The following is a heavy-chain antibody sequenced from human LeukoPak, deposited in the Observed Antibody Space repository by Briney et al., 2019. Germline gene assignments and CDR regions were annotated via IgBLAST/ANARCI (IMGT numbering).Heavy chain of an antibody. CDR2: INHSGST. J-gene: IGHJ5*02. V-gene: IGHV4-34*01. CDR1: GGSFSGYY. Sequence: PSETLSLTCAVYGGSFSGYYWSWIRQPPGKGLEWIGEINHSGSTNHNPSLKSRVTISVDTSKNQFSLKLSSVTAADTAVYYCARGCVVAATLSWFDPWGQGTPVTVSS. D-gene: IGHD2-15*01. CDR3: ARGCVVAATLSWFDP.